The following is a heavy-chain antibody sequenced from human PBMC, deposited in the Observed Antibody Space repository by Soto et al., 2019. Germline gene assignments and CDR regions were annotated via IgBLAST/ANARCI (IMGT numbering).Heavy chain of an antibody. CDR2: IIPILGIA. CDR3: AREYCSSTSCYGNFDY. V-gene: IGHV1-69*08. CDR1: GGTFSSYT. J-gene: IGHJ4*02. Sequence: QVQLVQSGAEVQKPGSSVKVSCKASGGTFSSYTISWVRQAPGQGLEWMGRIIPILGIANYAQKFQGRVTITADKSTSTAYMELSSLRSEDTAVYYCAREYCSSTSCYGNFDYWGQGTLVTVSS. D-gene: IGHD2-2*01.